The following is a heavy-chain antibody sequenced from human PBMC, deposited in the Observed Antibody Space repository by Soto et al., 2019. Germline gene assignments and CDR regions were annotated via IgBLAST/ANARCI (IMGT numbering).Heavy chain of an antibody. Sequence: PGESLKISCDGLGYTFSSYWIAWVRQMPGEGLEFMGIIYPRDSDAKYNPSFKGQVTISADESINTAYLQWSSLKASDTAMYYCARHTSDRYGSDFWGQGTVVTVSS. J-gene: IGHJ4*02. CDR3: ARHTSDRYGSDF. CDR2: IYPRDSDA. D-gene: IGHD5-18*01. V-gene: IGHV5-51*01. CDR1: GYTFSSYW.